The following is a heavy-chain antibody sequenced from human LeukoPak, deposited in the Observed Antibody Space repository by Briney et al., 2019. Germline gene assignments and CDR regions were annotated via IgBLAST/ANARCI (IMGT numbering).Heavy chain of an antibody. D-gene: IGHD4/OR15-4a*01. V-gene: IGHV1-69*05. Sequence: SVKVSCKAPGGTFSSYAISWVRQAPGQGLEWMGRIIPIFGTANYAQKFQGRVTITTDESTSTAYMELSSLRSEDTAVYYCARGYGGNPFPDYWGQGTLVTVSS. CDR1: GGTFSSYA. CDR2: IIPIFGTA. J-gene: IGHJ4*02. CDR3: ARGYGGNPFPDY.